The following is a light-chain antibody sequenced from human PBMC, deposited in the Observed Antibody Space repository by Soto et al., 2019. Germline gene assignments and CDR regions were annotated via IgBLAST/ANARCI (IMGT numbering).Light chain of an antibody. Sequence: DIQMTQSPSILSASVGDRVTITCRASQSISSWLAWYQQKPGKAPKLLIYKASSLESGVPSRFSGSGSGTEFTLTISSLQPDDFATYYCQQYNSYSGTFGPGTKVDIK. V-gene: IGKV1-5*03. J-gene: IGKJ3*01. CDR3: QQYNSYSGT. CDR1: QSISSW. CDR2: KAS.